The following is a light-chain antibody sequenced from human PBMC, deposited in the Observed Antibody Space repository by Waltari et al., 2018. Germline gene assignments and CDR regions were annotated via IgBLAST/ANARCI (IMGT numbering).Light chain of an antibody. V-gene: IGKV1-5*03. CDR1: QGITNW. CDR3: QQYYSYPIT. Sequence: DIQMTQSPSTLSASVGDRVTITCRASQGITNWLAWYQQKPGMAPKLLIYGVSTLESGVPSRFSGSGSGAEFTLTISSLQPDDFATYYCQQYYSYPITFGQGTRLEIK. J-gene: IGKJ5*01. CDR2: GVS.